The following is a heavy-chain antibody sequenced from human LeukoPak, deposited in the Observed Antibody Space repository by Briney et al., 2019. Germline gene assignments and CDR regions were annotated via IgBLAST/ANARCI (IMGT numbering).Heavy chain of an antibody. J-gene: IGHJ4*02. CDR3: ARWDSGWHYFDY. D-gene: IGHD6-19*01. V-gene: IGHV4-59*01. Sequence: PSETLSLTCTVSGGSISSYYWSWIRQPPGKGLEWIGYIYYSGSTNYNPSLKSRVTISVDTSKNQFSLKLSSVTAADTAVYYCARWDSGWHYFDYWGQGTLVTVSS. CDR1: GGSISSYY. CDR2: IYYSGST.